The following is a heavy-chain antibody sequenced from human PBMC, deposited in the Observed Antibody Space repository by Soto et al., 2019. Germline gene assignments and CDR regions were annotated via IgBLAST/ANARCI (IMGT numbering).Heavy chain of an antibody. CDR1: GFSLTTSGVG. V-gene: IGHV2-5*02. Sequence: ITFNESGPTVARPTETLTLTCRFSGFSLTTSGVGVGWIRQSPGKAPEWLALIYWDDDKRYSASLKSRLTITKDTSKHQVVLTVSDVDTTDTATYYCAHRVLRTVFGLVTTTAIYFDFWGQGTPVAVSS. J-gene: IGHJ4*02. CDR3: AHRVLRTVFGLVTTTAIYFDF. D-gene: IGHD3-3*01. CDR2: IYWDDDK.